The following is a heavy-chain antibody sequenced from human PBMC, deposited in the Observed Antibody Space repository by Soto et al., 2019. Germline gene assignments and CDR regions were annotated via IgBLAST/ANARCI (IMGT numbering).Heavy chain of an antibody. CDR1: GYTFTSYD. Sequence: GASVKVSCKASGYTFTSYDINWVRQATGQGLEWMGWMNPNSGNTGYAQKFQGRVTMTRNTSISTAYMELSSLRSEDTAVHYCARVFGVENQHYYYYYMDVWGKGNPGHR. CDR2: MNPNSGNT. D-gene: IGHD3-3*01. J-gene: IGHJ6*03. V-gene: IGHV1-8*01. CDR3: ARVFGVENQHYYYYYMDV.